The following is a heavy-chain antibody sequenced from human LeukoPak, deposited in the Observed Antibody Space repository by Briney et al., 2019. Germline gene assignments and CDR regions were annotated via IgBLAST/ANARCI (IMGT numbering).Heavy chain of an antibody. CDR3: ASSFAMVNYYYYYMDV. CDR2: INPNSGGT. V-gene: IGHV1-2*02. Sequence: ASVKVSCKASGYTFTSYAMDWVRQAPGQGLEWMGWINPNSGGTNYAQKFQGRVTMTRDTSISTAYMELSRLRSDDTAVYYCASSFAMVNYYYYYMDVWGKGTTVTVSS. D-gene: IGHD5-18*01. CDR1: GYTFTSYA. J-gene: IGHJ6*03.